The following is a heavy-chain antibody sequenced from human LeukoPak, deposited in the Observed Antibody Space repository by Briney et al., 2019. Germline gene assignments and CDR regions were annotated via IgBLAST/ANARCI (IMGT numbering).Heavy chain of an antibody. J-gene: IGHJ6*03. V-gene: IGHV4-59*01. CDR3: ATFSSTSLTDYYYSMDV. CDR2: IYYSGST. CDR1: GGSISSYY. D-gene: IGHD2-2*01. Sequence: SETLSLTCTVSGGSISSYYWSWIRQPPGKGLEWIGYIYYSGSTNYNPSLKSRVTISVDTSKNQFSLKLSSVTAADTAVYYCATFSSTSLTDYYYSMDVWGKGTTVTVSS.